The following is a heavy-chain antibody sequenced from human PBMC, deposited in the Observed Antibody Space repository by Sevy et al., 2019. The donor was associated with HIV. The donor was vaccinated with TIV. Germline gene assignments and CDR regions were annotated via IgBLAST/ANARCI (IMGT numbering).Heavy chain of an antibody. Sequence: GGSLRLSCAVSGFTFSNAWMNWVRQAPGTGLQWVGLIKSKIDGETTDYAAPVKGRFTISRDDSKNTVYPQMNSLKTEDTAVYYCATAPGYYDSSPFDYWGPGTLVTVSS. CDR1: GFTFSNAW. V-gene: IGHV3-15*01. J-gene: IGHJ4*02. CDR3: ATAPGYYDSSPFDY. CDR2: IKSKIDGETT. D-gene: IGHD3-22*01.